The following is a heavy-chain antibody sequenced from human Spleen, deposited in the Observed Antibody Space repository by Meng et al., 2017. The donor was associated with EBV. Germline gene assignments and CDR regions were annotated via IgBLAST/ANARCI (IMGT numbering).Heavy chain of an antibody. CDR2: IHHSGGT. V-gene: IGHV4-4*02. D-gene: IGHD2-15*01. Sequence: QVRLGEVGPGLGRPSGTLTLTCAVSRGFITSGDWWSWVRQSPGKGLEWIGEIHHSGGTSYNPSLKSRVTISLDMSKDQFSLRLSSVTAADTAVYYCARAGYHRPASEYWGQGTLVTVSS. CDR1: RGFITSGDW. CDR3: ARAGYHRPASEY. J-gene: IGHJ4*02.